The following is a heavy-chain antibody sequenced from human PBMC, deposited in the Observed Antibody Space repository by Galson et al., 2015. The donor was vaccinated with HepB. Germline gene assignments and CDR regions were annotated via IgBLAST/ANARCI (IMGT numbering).Heavy chain of an antibody. V-gene: IGHV3-30-3*01. CDR2: ISYDGSNK. D-gene: IGHD1-26*01. CDR3: ARDNLVGATMGALDY. CDR1: GFTFSSYA. J-gene: IGHJ4*02. Sequence: RLSCAASGFTFSSYAMHWVRQAPGKGLEWVAVISYDGSNKYYADSVKGRFTISRDNSKNTLYLQMNSLRAEDTAVYYCARDNLVGATMGALDYWGQGTLVTVSS.